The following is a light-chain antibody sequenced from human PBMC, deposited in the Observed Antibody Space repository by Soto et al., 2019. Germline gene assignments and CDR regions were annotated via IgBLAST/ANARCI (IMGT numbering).Light chain of an antibody. CDR1: SGSIASNY. V-gene: IGLV6-57*02. J-gene: IGLJ2*01. Sequence: NFMLTQPHSVSESPGKTVTISCTGSSGSIASNYVQWYQQRPGSAPTTVIYEDNKRPSGLPDRFSGSIDRSSNSASLIISGLKTEDEADYYCQSHDSSNVVFGGGTKLTVL. CDR2: EDN. CDR3: QSHDSSNVV.